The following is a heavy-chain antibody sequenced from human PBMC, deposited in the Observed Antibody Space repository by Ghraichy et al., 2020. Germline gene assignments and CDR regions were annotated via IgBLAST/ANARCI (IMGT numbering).Heavy chain of an antibody. D-gene: IGHD4-11*01. Sequence: ASVKVSCKVSGYTLTELSMHWVRQAPGKGLEWMGGFDPEDGETIYAQKFQGRVTMTEDTSTDTAYMELSSLRSEDTAVYYCATGVGDYSSRYYFDYWGQGTLVTVSS. CDR3: ATGVGDYSSRYYFDY. V-gene: IGHV1-24*01. CDR2: FDPEDGET. J-gene: IGHJ4*02. CDR1: GYTLTELS.